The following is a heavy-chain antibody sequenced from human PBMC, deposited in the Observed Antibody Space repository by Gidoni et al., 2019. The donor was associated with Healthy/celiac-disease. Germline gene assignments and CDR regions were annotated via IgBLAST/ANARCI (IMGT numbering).Heavy chain of an antibody. Sequence: QVQLQESGPGLVKPSQTLSLTCTVSGGSISSGGYYWSWIRQPPGKGLEWIGYIYYSGSTYYNPSLKSRVTISVDTSKNQFSLKLSSVTAADTAVYYCARAPADDELVWDYGMDVWGQGTTVTVSS. D-gene: IGHD6-6*01. CDR3: ARAPADDELVWDYGMDV. J-gene: IGHJ6*02. CDR1: GGSISSGGYY. CDR2: IYYSGST. V-gene: IGHV4-31*03.